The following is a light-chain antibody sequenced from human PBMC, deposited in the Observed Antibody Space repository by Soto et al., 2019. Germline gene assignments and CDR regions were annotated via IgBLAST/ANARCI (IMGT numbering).Light chain of an antibody. V-gene: IGKV3-15*01. CDR2: GAS. CDR1: QSVSSN. CDR3: QHYNHWPPWT. Sequence: EIVMTQSPATLSVSPGERATLSCRASQSVSSNLAWYQQKPGQAPRLLIYGASTRATGIPARFSGSGSGTESTLTITSLQSEDFAVYYCQHYNHWPPWTFGQGTRVEIK. J-gene: IGKJ1*01.